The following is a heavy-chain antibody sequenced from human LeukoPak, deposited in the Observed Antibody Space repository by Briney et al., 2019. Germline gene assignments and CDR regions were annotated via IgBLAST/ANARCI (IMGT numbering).Heavy chain of an antibody. Sequence: SETLSLTCTISGGSVSSGTYYWSWIRQPPGKGLEWIGYIYYSGSTNYNPSLKSRVTISVDTSKNQFSLKLSSVTAADTAVYYCARGSGSYTGDYWGQGTLVTVSS. CDR3: ARGSGSYTGDY. CDR2: IYYSGST. V-gene: IGHV4-61*01. J-gene: IGHJ4*02. D-gene: IGHD1-26*01. CDR1: GGSVSSGTYY.